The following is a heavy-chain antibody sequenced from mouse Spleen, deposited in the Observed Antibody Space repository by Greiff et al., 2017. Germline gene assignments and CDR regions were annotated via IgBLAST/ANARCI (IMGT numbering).Heavy chain of an antibody. CDR2: IYPRSGNT. J-gene: IGHJ2*01. D-gene: IGHD4-1*01. Sequence: VQLQQSGAELARPGASVKLSCKASGYTFTSYGISWVKQRTGQGLEWIGEIYPRSGNTYYNEKFKGKATLTADKSSSTAYMELRSLTSEDSAVYFCARANWDPDYWGQGTTLTVSS. CDR1: GYTFTSYG. CDR3: ARANWDPDY. V-gene: IGHV1-81*01.